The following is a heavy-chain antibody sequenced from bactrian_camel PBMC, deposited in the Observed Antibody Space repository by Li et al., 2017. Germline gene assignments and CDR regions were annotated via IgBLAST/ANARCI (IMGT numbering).Heavy chain of an antibody. D-gene: IGHD1*01. CDR3: AADPRCCYDGTRGKGVYTYYGRGTQVTVSSG. CDR2: IDSDGST. J-gene: IGHJ4*01. Sequence: HVQLVESGGGSVQAGGSLRLSCVASGATKIRFCMGWFRQAPGKEREGVATIDSDGSTSYADSVKGRFTISRDNAKSSLYLQMSSLKVEDSDMYYCAADPRCCYDGTRGKGVYTYYGRGTQVTVSSGGGQGTQVTVSS. V-gene: IGHV3S57*01. CDR1: GATKIRFC.